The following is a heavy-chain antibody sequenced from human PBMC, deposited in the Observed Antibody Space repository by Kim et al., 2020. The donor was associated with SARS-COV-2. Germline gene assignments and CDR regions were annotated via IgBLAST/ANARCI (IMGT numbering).Heavy chain of an antibody. V-gene: IGHV3-49*03. J-gene: IGHJ3*02. Sequence: GGSLRLSCTASGFTFGDYAMSWFRQAPGKGLEWVGFIRSKAYGGTTEYAASVKGRFTISRDDSKSIAYLQMNSLKTEDTAVYYCTRDKERANVLLWFGESEPGAFDIWGQGTMVTVSS. CDR2: IRSKAYGGTT. CDR1: GFTFGDYA. CDR3: TRDKERANVLLWFGESEPGAFDI. D-gene: IGHD3-10*01.